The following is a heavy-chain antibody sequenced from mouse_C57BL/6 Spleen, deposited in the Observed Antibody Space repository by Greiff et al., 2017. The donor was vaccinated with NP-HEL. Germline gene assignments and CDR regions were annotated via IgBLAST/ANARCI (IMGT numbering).Heavy chain of an antibody. CDR1: GFTFSDYY. D-gene: IGHD3-2*02. Sequence: EVQLVESEGGLVQPGSSMKLSCTASGFTFSDYYMAWVRQVPEKGLEWVANINYDGSSTYYLDSLKSRFIISIDNAKNILYLQMSSLKSEDTATYYCARETAQSTWDYAMDYWGQGTSVTVSS. V-gene: IGHV5-16*01. CDR2: INYDGSST. CDR3: ARETAQSTWDYAMDY. J-gene: IGHJ4*01.